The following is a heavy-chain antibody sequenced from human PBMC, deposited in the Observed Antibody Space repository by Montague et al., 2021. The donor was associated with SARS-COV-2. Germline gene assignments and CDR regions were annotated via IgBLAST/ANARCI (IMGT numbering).Heavy chain of an antibody. CDR1: GGSINSYY. CDR3: ARAKNSCFIATCANYFDV. CDR2: VHYTGST. J-gene: IGHJ4*02. D-gene: IGHD4-23*01. V-gene: IGHV4-59*01. Sequence: SETLSLTCAVSGGSINSYYWSWIRQSPGKGLEWIGYVHYTGSTKYNPSLKTRVTLSLDTPKNHFSLKLSSVTAADTAVYYCARAKNSCFIATCANYFDVWGQGALVTVSS.